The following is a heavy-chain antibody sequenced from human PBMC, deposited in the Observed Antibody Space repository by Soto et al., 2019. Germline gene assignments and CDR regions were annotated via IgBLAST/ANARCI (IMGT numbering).Heavy chain of an antibody. J-gene: IGHJ6*02. CDR3: ARPSSGYYYGMDV. CDR2: IYPGDSDT. V-gene: IGHV5-51*01. D-gene: IGHD3-22*01. CDR1: GYSFTSYW. Sequence: GESLKISCKGSGYSFTSYWIGWARQMPGKGLEWMGIIYPGDSDTRYSPSFQGQVTISADKSISTAYLQWSSLKASDTAMYYCARPSSGYYYGMDVWGQGTTVTVSS.